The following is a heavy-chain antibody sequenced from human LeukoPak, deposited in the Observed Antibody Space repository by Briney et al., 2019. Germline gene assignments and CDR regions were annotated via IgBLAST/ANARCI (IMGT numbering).Heavy chain of an antibody. V-gene: IGHV3-66*04. CDR1: GFTVSSNY. J-gene: IGHJ4*02. Sequence: GGSLRLSCAASGFTVSSNYMNWVRQAPGKGLEWVSMIYPNGNTFYTDSVKGRFTISRDNSKNTLDLQMSSLRAEDTAVYYCARRGHGYGSPFDYWARDPWSPSPQ. D-gene: IGHD5-18*01. CDR3: ARRGHGYGSPFDY. CDR2: IYPNGNT.